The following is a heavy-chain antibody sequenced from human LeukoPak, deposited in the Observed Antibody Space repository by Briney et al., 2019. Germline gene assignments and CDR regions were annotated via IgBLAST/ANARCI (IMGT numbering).Heavy chain of an antibody. D-gene: IGHD4-23*01. CDR3: ARDRTYGGNSGFDY. CDR2: IYSSGST. V-gene: IGHV4-4*07. Sequence: PSETLSLTCTVSGGSISSYYWSWIRQPAGKGLEWIGRIYSSGSTHYNPSLKSRVTTSVDTSTNHFSLNLSSVTAADTAVYYCARDRTYGGNSGFDYWGQGTLVTVSS. J-gene: IGHJ4*02. CDR1: GGSISSYY.